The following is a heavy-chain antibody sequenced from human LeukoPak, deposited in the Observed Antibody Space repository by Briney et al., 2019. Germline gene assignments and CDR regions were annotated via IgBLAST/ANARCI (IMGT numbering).Heavy chain of an antibody. D-gene: IGHD3-3*01. J-gene: IGHJ4*02. CDR3: ARGPGSGDFWIDY. V-gene: IGHV4-39*07. CDR1: GGSISSSSYY. CDR2: IYYSGST. Sequence: PSETLSLTCTVSGGSISSSSYYWGWIRQPPGKGLEWIGSIYYSGSTYYNPSLKSRVTISVDTSKNQFSLKLSSVTAADTAVYYCARGPGSGDFWIDYWGQGTLVTVSS.